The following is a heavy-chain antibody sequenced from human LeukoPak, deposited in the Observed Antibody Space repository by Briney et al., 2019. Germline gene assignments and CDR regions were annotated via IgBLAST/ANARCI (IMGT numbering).Heavy chain of an antibody. CDR1: EFTFSSYA. J-gene: IGHJ1*01. CDR2: ISGSGGST. V-gene: IGHV3-23*01. D-gene: IGHD6-19*01. CDR3: AKPSYSSGWPEYFQH. Sequence: GGSLRLSCAASEFTFSSYAMSWVRQAPGKGLEWVSAISGSGGSTYYADSVKGRFTISRDNSKNTLYLQMNSLRAEDTAVYYCAKPSYSSGWPEYFQHWGQGTLVTVSS.